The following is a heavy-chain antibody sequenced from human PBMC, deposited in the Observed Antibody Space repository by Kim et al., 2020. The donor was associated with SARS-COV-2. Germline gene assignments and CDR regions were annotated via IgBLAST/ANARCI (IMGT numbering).Heavy chain of an antibody. V-gene: IGHV3-7*01. CDR1: GFMFSNYY. Sequence: GGSLRLSCVASGFMFSNYYMGWVRQAPGEGLEWVANIKEDGGAVFYVDSVKGRFTISRDNAKNSLFLQMNSLRAEDTGVYYCAKTIGGADINFDYWGQGT. CDR3: AKTIGGADINFDY. CDR2: IKEDGGAV. D-gene: IGHD3-9*01. J-gene: IGHJ4*02.